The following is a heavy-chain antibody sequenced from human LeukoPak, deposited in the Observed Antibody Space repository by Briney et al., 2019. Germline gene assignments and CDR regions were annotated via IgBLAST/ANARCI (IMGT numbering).Heavy chain of an antibody. CDR1: GGTFSSYA. D-gene: IGHD3-22*01. Sequence: ASVKVSCKASGGTFSSYAISWVRLAPGQGLEWMGRIIPILGIANYAQKFQGRVTITADKSTSTAYMELSSLRSEDTAVYYCARGYNYYDSSGYGLWGQGTLVTVSS. J-gene: IGHJ4*02. V-gene: IGHV1-69*04. CDR2: IIPILGIA. CDR3: ARGYNYYDSSGYGL.